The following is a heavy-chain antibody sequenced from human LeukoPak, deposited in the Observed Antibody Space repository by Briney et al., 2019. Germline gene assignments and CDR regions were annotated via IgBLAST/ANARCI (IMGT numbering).Heavy chain of an antibody. CDR1: GGSISSSSYY. Sequence: SETLSLTCTVSGGSISSSSYYWGWIRQPPGKGLEWIGSIYYSGSTYYNPSLKSRVTISVDTSKNQFSLKLSSVTAADTAVYYCATSSSSLSKFDYWGQGTLVTVSP. V-gene: IGHV4-39*07. CDR3: ATSSSSLSKFDY. D-gene: IGHD6-13*01. J-gene: IGHJ4*02. CDR2: IYYSGST.